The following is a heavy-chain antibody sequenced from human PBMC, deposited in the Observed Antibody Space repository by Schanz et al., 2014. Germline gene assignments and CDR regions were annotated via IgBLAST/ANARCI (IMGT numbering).Heavy chain of an antibody. Sequence: QVHLAQSGAEVKKPGASLKVSCKASGYSFSSFGISWVRQAPGQGLEWMGRIIPVLAIADYAQKFQGRVTVTTDTSTSTVYMELRSLTSDDTAVYFCARDYFGSGSHYVFDHWGQGTLVTVSS. CDR3: ARDYFGSGSHYVFDH. CDR1: GYSFSSFG. D-gene: IGHD3-10*01. V-gene: IGHV1-69*04. J-gene: IGHJ4*02. CDR2: IIPVLAIA.